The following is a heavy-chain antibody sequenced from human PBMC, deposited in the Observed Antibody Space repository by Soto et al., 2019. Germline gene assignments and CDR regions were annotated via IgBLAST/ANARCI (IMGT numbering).Heavy chain of an antibody. CDR3: TTEQSNYSGYETYYYYGMDV. CDR1: GVSISRSSYY. Sequence: SETLSLTCTVSGVSISRSSYYWGWIRQPPGKGLEWIGSIYYSGSTYYNPSLKSRVTISVDTSKNQFSLKLSSVTAADTAVYYCTTEQSNYSGYETYYYYGMDVWGQGTTVTVSS. V-gene: IGHV4-39*03. D-gene: IGHD5-12*01. CDR2: IYYSGST. J-gene: IGHJ6*02.